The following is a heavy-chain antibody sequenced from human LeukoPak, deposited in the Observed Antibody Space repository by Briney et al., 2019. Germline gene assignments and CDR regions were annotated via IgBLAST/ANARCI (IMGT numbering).Heavy chain of an antibody. CDR3: ARRVGSYEYFDY. D-gene: IGHD1-26*01. J-gene: IGHJ4*02. CDR2: IYPGDSDT. V-gene: IGHV5-51*01. Sequence: GESLKNSCKGSGYSFSTYWIAWVRQMPGKGLEWMGIIYPGDSDTRYSPSFQGQVTISADKSISNAYLQWSSLKASDTAMYYCARRVGSYEYFDYWGQGTLVTVSS. CDR1: GYSFSTYW.